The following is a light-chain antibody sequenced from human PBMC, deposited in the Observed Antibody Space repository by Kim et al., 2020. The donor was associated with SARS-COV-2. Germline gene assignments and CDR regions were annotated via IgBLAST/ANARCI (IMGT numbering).Light chain of an antibody. CDR2: DVS. J-gene: IGLJ1*01. CDR1: SSDIGGYNY. Sequence: GQSITISCPGSSSDIGGYNYVSWYQQHPGKAPKLMIYDVSNRPSGVSNRFSGSKSGNTASLTISGLQAEDEADYFCSSYTSSSTYVFGTGTKVTVL. CDR3: SSYTSSSTYV. V-gene: IGLV2-14*03.